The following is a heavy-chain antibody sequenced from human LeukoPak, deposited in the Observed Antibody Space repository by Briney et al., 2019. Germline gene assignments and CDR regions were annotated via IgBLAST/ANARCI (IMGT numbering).Heavy chain of an antibody. CDR1: GYTFTRYY. Sequence: ASVKVSCKASGYTFTRYYMHWVRQAPGQGLEWMGWINPNSGGTNYAQKFQGRVTMTRDTSISTAYMELSRLRSDDTAVYYCARSPLGYCSSTSCYSWWFDPWGQGTLVTVSS. D-gene: IGHD2-2*03. J-gene: IGHJ5*02. V-gene: IGHV1-2*02. CDR3: ARSPLGYCSSTSCYSWWFDP. CDR2: INPNSGGT.